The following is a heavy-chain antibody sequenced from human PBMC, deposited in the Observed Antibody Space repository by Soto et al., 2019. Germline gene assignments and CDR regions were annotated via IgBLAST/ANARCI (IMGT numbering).Heavy chain of an antibody. Sequence: GESLKISCKGSGYSFTSYWIGWVRQMPGKGLEWMGIIYPGDSDTRYSPSFQGQVTISADKSISTAYLQWSSLKASDTAMYYCARSYYDFWSGYSAPVDYWGQGTLVTVSS. CDR2: IYPGDSDT. D-gene: IGHD3-3*01. CDR3: ARSYYDFWSGYSAPVDY. J-gene: IGHJ4*02. V-gene: IGHV5-51*01. CDR1: GYSFTSYW.